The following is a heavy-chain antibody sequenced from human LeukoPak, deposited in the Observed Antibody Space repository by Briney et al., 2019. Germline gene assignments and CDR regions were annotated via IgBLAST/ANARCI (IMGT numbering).Heavy chain of an antibody. CDR3: ARGLQEMATTPDGGWFDP. CDR2: INPSDGST. D-gene: IGHD5-24*01. J-gene: IGHJ5*02. CDR1: GYSFTSYY. Sequence: ASVKVSCKASGYSFTSYYMHWVRQAPGQGLEWMGIINPSDGSTSYPQRFQGRVTMTRDTSTSTVYMELSSLRSEDTAVYYCARGLQEMATTPDGGWFDPWGQGTLVTVSS. V-gene: IGHV1-46*01.